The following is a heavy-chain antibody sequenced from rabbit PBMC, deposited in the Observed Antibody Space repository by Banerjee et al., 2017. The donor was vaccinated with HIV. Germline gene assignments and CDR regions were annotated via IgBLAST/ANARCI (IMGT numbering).Heavy chain of an antibody. CDR2: IYAGGSGST. CDR3: ARDQYTSSRGYFNL. D-gene: IGHD1-1*01. Sequence: QLVESGGGLVQPEGSLTLTCTASGFDFSSYWICWVRQAPGKGLEWIACIYAGGSGSTYYASWAKGRFTISKTSSTTVTLQMTSLTAADTATYFCARDQYTSSRGYFNLWGPGTLVTVS. V-gene: IGHV1S45*01. J-gene: IGHJ4*01. CDR1: GFDFSSYW.